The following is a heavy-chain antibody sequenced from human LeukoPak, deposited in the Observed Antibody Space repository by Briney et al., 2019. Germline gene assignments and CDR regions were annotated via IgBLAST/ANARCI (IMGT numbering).Heavy chain of an antibody. J-gene: IGHJ4*02. CDR3: ASGLDCSSTSCPADY. D-gene: IGHD2-2*01. Sequence: GGSLRLSCAASGFTFSDYPIHWVRQAPGKGLEYISGISSDGVITYYANSVKGRFTISRDNSKNTPYLQMGSLRAEDMAMYYCASGLDCSSTSCPADYWGQGTLVTVSS. CDR1: GFTFSDYP. V-gene: IGHV3-64*01. CDR2: ISSDGVIT.